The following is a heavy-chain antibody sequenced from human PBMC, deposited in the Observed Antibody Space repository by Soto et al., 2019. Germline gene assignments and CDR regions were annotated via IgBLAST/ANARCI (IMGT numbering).Heavy chain of an antibody. CDR3: ARNLRIAVRINWFDP. Sequence: SETLSLTCTVSGGSISSYYWSWIRQPPGKGLEWIGYIYYSGSTNYNPSLKSRVTISVDTSKNQFSLKLSSVTAADTAVYYCARNLRIAVRINWFDPWGQGTLVTVSS. J-gene: IGHJ5*02. CDR1: GGSISSYY. CDR2: IYYSGST. V-gene: IGHV4-59*08. D-gene: IGHD6-19*01.